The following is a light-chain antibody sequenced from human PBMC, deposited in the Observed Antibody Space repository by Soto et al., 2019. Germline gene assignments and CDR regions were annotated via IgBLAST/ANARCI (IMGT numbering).Light chain of an antibody. CDR1: QSVSSNY. CDR2: DAS. Sequence: EIVLTQSPGTLSLSPGERATLSCRASQSVSSNYLAWYQKKPGKPPRLLISDASSRATGIPDRFSGSGSGTYFTLTISGLEPEDFAVYYCQHYGRSPPSWTFGQGTKVEIK. CDR3: QHYGRSPPSWT. V-gene: IGKV3-20*01. J-gene: IGKJ1*01.